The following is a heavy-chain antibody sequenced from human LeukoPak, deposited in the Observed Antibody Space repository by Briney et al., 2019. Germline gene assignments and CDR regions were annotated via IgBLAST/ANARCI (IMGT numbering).Heavy chain of an antibody. Sequence: ASVKVSCKFSGYTLTELSMHWVRQAPGKGLEWMGGFDPEDGETIYAQKFQGRVTMTEDTSTDTAYMELSSLRSEDTAVYYYATRRFGEFPNYYYYYYMDVWGKGTTVTVSS. J-gene: IGHJ6*03. D-gene: IGHD3-10*01. CDR1: GYTLTELS. CDR3: ATRRFGEFPNYYYYYYMDV. CDR2: FDPEDGET. V-gene: IGHV1-24*01.